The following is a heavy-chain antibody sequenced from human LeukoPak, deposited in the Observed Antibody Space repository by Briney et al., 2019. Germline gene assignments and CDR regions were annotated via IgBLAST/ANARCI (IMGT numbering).Heavy chain of an antibody. CDR3: ARAHGSETFYFDY. CDR1: GGSVSSGSYY. CDR2: IYDSGGT. D-gene: IGHD3-10*01. J-gene: IGHJ4*02. Sequence: SETLSLTCTVSGGSVSSGSYYWSWIRQPPGKGLEWIGYIYDSGGTNYNPSLKSRVSMSLDTSKNQFSLKLSSVTAADTAVYYCARAHGSETFYFDYWGQGTLVSVSS. V-gene: IGHV4-61*01.